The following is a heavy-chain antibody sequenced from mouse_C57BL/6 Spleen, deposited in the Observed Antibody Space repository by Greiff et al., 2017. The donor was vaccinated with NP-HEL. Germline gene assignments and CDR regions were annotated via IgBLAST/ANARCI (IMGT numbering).Heavy chain of an antibody. D-gene: IGHD1-1*01. CDR1: GYTFTDYY. CDR3: ARSPIITTGAMDY. J-gene: IGHJ4*01. CDR2: IYPGSGNT. Sequence: QVQLKESGAELVRPGASVKLSCKASGYTFTDYYINWVKQRPGQGLEWIARIYPGSGNTYYNEKFKGKATLTAEKSSSTAYMQLSSLTSEDSAVYFCARSPIITTGAMDYWGQGTSVTVSS. V-gene: IGHV1-76*01.